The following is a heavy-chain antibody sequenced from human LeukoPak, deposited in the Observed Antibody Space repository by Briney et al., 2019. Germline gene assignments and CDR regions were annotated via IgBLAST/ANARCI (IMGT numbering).Heavy chain of an antibody. CDR1: GFTFSSYA. CDR2: ISSTGGTT. V-gene: IGHV3-23*01. CDR3: ASGGNYLDY. J-gene: IGHJ4*02. Sequence: GGSLRLSCAASGFTFSSYAMSWVRQAPGKGLEWVSTISSTGGTTYYAESVKGRFTISRDNSKSTLYLQMNSLRAEDTAVYYCASGGNYLDYWGQGTLVTVSS. D-gene: IGHD1-26*01.